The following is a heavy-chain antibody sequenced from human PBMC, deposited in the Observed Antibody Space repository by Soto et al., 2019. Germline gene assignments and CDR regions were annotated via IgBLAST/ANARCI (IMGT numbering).Heavy chain of an antibody. CDR1: GGSFSGYY. CDR2: INHSGST. CDR3: ARGRKNVRGVIITEGWFDP. D-gene: IGHD3-10*02. Sequence: QVQLQQWGAGLLKPSETLSLTCAVYGGSFSGYYWSWIRQPPGKGLEWIGEINHSGSTNYNPSLKSGVTISVDTSKNQFSLKLSSVTAADTAVYYWARGRKNVRGVIITEGWFDPWGQGTLVTVSS. V-gene: IGHV4-34*01. J-gene: IGHJ5*02.